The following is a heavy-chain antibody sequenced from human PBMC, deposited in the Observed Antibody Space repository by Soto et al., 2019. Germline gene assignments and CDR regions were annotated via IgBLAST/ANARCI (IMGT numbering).Heavy chain of an antibody. Sequence: QVQLQESGPGLVKPSETLTLTCTVSGGSISNGGYHWIWLRLSPGKGLEGIGYVYHTGHADYNPSLKGRLIISVDTSINQFSLNLNSLAAADTALYYCTRGRELGASMVRGARWFDPWGQGIMVTVSS. J-gene: IGHJ5*02. CDR3: TRGRELGASMVRGARWFDP. CDR1: GGSISNGGYH. V-gene: IGHV4-31*03. CDR2: VYHTGHA. D-gene: IGHD3-10*01.